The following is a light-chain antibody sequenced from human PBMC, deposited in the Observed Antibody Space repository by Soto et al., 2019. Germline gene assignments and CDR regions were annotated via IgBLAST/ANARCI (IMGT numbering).Light chain of an antibody. CDR3: CSYAGSYTLYV. V-gene: IGLV2-14*03. CDR2: DVT. CDR1: SADVATSNF. Sequence: QSVLTQPASVSGSPGQSITISCTGISADVATSNFVSWYQHHPGRAPRLILYDVTHRPSGISNRFSGSKSGNTASLTISGLQAEDEADYYCCSYAGSYTLYVFGTGTKVTVL. J-gene: IGLJ1*01.